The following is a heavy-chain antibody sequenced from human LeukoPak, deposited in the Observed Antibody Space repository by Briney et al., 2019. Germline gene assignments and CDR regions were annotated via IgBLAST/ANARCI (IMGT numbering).Heavy chain of an antibody. CDR2: IDNDGSST. CDR3: ARSVDTASDDAFDI. Sequence: GGSLRLSCAASGFTFSRYWMHWVRQAPGKGLVWVSRIDNDGSSTTYADSVKGRFTISRDNAKNTLYLQMNSLRAEDTAVYYCARSVDTASDDAFDIWGQGTMVTVSS. D-gene: IGHD5-18*01. CDR1: GFTFSRYW. V-gene: IGHV3-74*01. J-gene: IGHJ3*02.